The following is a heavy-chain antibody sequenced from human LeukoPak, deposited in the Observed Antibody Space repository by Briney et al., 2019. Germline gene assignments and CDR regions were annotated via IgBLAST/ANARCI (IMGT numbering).Heavy chain of an antibody. Sequence: PGGSLRLSCAASGFTFSSYSMNWVRQAPGKGLEWVSSISSSSSYIYYADSVKGRFTISRDNAKNSLYLQMNSLTGEDTAMYYCARDVDDIEGANFHYWGQGTLVTVSS. D-gene: IGHD1-26*01. CDR3: ARDVDDIEGANFHY. CDR1: GFTFSSYS. CDR2: ISSSSSYI. J-gene: IGHJ4*02. V-gene: IGHV3-21*04.